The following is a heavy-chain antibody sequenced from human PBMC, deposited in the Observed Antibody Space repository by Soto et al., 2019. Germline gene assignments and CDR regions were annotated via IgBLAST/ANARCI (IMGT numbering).Heavy chain of an antibody. CDR2: ISAYNGNT. CDR3: ARGGKSGSCTGYYYYYGMDV. J-gene: IGHJ6*02. CDR1: GYTFTSYG. D-gene: IGHD1-26*01. V-gene: IGHV1-18*01. Sequence: ASVKVSCKASGYTFTSYGISWVRQAPGQGLEWMGWISAYNGNTNYAQKLQGRVTMTTDTSTSTAYMELRSLRADDTAVYYCARGGKSGSCTGYYYYYGMDVWGQGTTVTVSS.